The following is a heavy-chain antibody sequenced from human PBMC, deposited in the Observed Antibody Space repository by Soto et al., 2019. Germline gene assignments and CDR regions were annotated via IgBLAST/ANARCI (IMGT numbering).Heavy chain of an antibody. Sequence: QVQLVQSGAEVKKPGSSVKVSCKASGSTFSSYAISWVRQAPGQGLEWMGGIIPIFGTANYAQKFQGRVTITADESTSTAYMELSRLRSEDTAVYYCARPVVPAATLNWFDPWGQGTLVTVSS. D-gene: IGHD2-2*01. CDR2: IIPIFGTA. J-gene: IGHJ5*02. CDR1: GSTFSSYA. V-gene: IGHV1-69*01. CDR3: ARPVVPAATLNWFDP.